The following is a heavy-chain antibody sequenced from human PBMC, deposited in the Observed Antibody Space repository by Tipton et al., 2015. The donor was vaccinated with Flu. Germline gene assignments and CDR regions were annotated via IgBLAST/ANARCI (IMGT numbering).Heavy chain of an antibody. CDR3: ARGSGSGTYVIFDF. D-gene: IGHD3-10*01. J-gene: IGHJ4*02. V-gene: IGHV4-4*07. Sequence: TLSLTCTVSGGSLSSFYWSWIRQPAGKGLEWIGRIYTSGSTKYNPSLKSRLSMSVDTSKSQFSLKLTSVTAVDTAVYYCARGSGSGTYVIFDFWGQGTLVTVSS. CDR2: IYTSGST. CDR1: GGSLSSFY.